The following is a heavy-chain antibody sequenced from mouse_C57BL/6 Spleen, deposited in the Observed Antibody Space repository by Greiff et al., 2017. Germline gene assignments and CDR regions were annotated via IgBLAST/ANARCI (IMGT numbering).Heavy chain of an antibody. CDR3: ARWYDVYAMDY. CDR1: GYTFTSYW. Sequence: QVHVKQSGAELAKPGASVKLSCKASGYTFTSYWMHWVKQRPGQGLEWIGYINPSSGYTKYNQKFKDKATLTADKSSSTAYMQLSSLTYEDSAVYYCARWYDVYAMDYWGQGTSVTVSS. CDR2: INPSSGYT. V-gene: IGHV1-7*01. J-gene: IGHJ4*01. D-gene: IGHD2-14*01.